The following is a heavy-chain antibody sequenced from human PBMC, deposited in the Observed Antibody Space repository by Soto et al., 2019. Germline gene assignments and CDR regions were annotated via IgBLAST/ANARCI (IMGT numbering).Heavy chain of an antibody. CDR1: GFTFSSYG. D-gene: IGHD2-21*02. J-gene: IGHJ6*02. CDR2: ISYDGSNK. V-gene: IGHV3-30*18. Sequence: SLRLSCAASGFTFSSYGMHWVRQAPGKGLEWVAVISYDGSNKYYADSVKGRFTISRDNSKNTLYLQMNSLRAEDTAVYYCAKDGGDSHYYGMDVWGQGTTVTVSS. CDR3: AKDGGDSHYYGMDV.